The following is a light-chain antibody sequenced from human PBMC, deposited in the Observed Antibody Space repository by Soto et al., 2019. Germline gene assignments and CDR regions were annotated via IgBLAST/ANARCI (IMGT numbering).Light chain of an antibody. J-gene: IGKJ4*02. Sequence: DIPLTQSPSSVSAAIGDRVAITCRASQIINKSLNWYQQKAGRAPKLLITSSSTLEDGVPSRFSGTGSGKDCSLTTSSLQSEDFATDFCFQNYGMPLSFCRGTKV. CDR1: QIINKS. V-gene: IGKV1-39*01. CDR2: SSS. CDR3: FQNYGMPLS.